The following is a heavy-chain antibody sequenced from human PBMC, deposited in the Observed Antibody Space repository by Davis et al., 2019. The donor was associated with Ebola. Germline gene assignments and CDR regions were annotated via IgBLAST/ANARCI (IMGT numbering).Heavy chain of an antibody. J-gene: IGHJ6*04. CDR3: AKDKGSGYYNEANMNNFYYYYAMDV. D-gene: IGHD5-12*01. CDR1: GFTFGDYA. V-gene: IGHV3-9*01. CDR2: ISWHTVKT. Sequence: GGSLRLSCEASGFTFGDYAMHWVRQPPGQGLEWVASISWHTVKTWYSDSVQGRFTISRDNAKKSLYLEMNNVKLEDAASYYCAKDKGSGYYNEANMNNFYYYYAMDVWGKGTTVTVSS.